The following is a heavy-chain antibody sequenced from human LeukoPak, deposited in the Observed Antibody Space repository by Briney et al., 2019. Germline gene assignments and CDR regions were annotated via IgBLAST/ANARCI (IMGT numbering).Heavy chain of an antibody. J-gene: IGHJ4*02. CDR2: IRYDGSNK. CDR3: AKAYCSSTSCPPGGYYFDY. CDR1: GFTFSSYG. V-gene: IGHV3-30*02. Sequence: GGSLRLSCAASGFTFSSYGMHWVRQAPAKGLEWVAFIRYDGSNKYYADSVKGRFTISRDNSKNTLYLQMNSLRAEDTAVYYCAKAYCSSTSCPPGGYYFDYWGQGTLVTVSS. D-gene: IGHD2-2*01.